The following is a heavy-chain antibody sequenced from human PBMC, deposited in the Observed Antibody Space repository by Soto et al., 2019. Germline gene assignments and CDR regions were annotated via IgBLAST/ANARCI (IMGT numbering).Heavy chain of an antibody. J-gene: IGHJ6*03. CDR2: IVVGSGNT. D-gene: IGHD2-21*02. V-gene: IGHV1-58*02. CDR1: GFTFTSSA. CDR3: AAALPPSGRAGGDDYYYYMDV. Sequence: SVKVSCKASGFTFTSSAMQWVRQARGQRLEWIGWIVVGSGNTNYAQKFQERVTITRDMSTSTAYMELSSLRSEDTAVYYCAAALPPSGRAGGDDYYYYMDVWGKGTTVTVSS.